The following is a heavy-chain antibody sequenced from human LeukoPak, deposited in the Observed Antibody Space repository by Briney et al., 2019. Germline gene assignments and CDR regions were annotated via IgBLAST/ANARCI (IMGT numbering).Heavy chain of an antibody. CDR2: IIPILGIA. Sequence: ASVKVSCKASGGTFSSYAISWVRQALGQGLEWMGRIIPILGIANYAQKFQGRVTITADKSTSTAYMELSSLRSEDTAVYYCARDRSGSYYYYGMDVWGQGTTVTVSS. CDR1: GGTFSSYA. J-gene: IGHJ6*02. V-gene: IGHV1-69*04. CDR3: ARDRSGSYYYYGMDV. D-gene: IGHD1-26*01.